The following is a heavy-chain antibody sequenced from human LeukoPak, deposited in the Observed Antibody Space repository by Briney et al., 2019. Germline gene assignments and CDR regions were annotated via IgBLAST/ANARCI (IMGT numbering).Heavy chain of an antibody. V-gene: IGHV3-30-3*01. D-gene: IGHD1-26*01. J-gene: IGHJ4*02. CDR2: ISYDGSNK. Sequence: GRSLRLSCAASGFTFSSYAMHWVRQAPGKGLEWVAVISYDGSNKYYADSVKGRFTISRDNAKNSLYLQMNSLRAEDTAVYYCAREDSGSYSVDYWGQGTLVTVSS. CDR3: AREDSGSYSVDY. CDR1: GFTFSSYA.